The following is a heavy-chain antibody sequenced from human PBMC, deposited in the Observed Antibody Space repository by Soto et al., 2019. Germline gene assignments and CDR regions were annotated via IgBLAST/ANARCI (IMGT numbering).Heavy chain of an antibody. CDR3: AIDPLGYSYGLYYNYGMDV. D-gene: IGHD5-18*01. CDR1: GITVSSIY. V-gene: IGHV3-53*02. CDR2: IYSEGTT. J-gene: IGHJ6*02. Sequence: EVQLVETGGGLIQPGGSLRLSCAVSGITVSSIYMTWVRQAPGKGLEWVSVIYSEGTTYYADSVKGRFTISRDNSKNTLYLQMNSLRAEDTAVYYCAIDPLGYSYGLYYNYGMDVWGQGTTVTGSS.